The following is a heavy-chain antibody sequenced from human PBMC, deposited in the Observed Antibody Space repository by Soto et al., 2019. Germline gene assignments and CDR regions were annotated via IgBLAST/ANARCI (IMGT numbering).Heavy chain of an antibody. J-gene: IGHJ5*02. V-gene: IGHV4-34*01. CDR2: INHSGST. Sequence: SETLSLTCAVYGGSFSGYYWSWIRQPPGKGLEWIGEINHSGSTNYNPSLKSRVTISVDTSKNQFSLKLSSVTAADTAVYYCARGGRYPVVAATRNWFDPWGQGSQVTSPQ. CDR3: ARGGRYPVVAATRNWFDP. CDR1: GGSFSGYY. D-gene: IGHD2-15*01.